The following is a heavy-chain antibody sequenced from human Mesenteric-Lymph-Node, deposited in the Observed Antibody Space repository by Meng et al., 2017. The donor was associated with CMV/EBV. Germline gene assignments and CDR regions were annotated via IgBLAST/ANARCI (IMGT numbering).Heavy chain of an antibody. CDR1: GGSFSGSY. D-gene: IGHD2-8*01. V-gene: IGHV4-34*01. J-gene: IGHJ4*02. CDR2: INHSGST. Sequence: LTCAVYGGSFSGSYWSWIRQPPGKGLEWIGEINHSGSTNYNPSLKSRVTISVDTSKNQFSLKLSSVTAADTAVYYCATALGVRLFDYWGQGTLVTVSS. CDR3: ATALGVRLFDY.